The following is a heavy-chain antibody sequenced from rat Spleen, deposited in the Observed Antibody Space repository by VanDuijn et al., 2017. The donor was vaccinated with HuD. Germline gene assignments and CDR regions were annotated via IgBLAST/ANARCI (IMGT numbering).Heavy chain of an antibody. Sequence: EVQLQESGPGLVKPSQSLSLTCSVTGYSITSSYRWNWIRKFPGNKLEWMGYINSAGSTNYNPSLKSRISITRDTSKNQFFLQVNSVTTEDTATYYCARGLPDYWGQGVMVTVSS. CDR2: INSAGST. CDR3: ARGLPDY. CDR1: GYSITSSYR. J-gene: IGHJ2*01. V-gene: IGHV3-3*01.